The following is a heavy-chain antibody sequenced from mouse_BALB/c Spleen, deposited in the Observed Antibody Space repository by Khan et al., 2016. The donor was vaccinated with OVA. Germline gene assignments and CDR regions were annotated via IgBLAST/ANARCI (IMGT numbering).Heavy chain of an antibody. CDR3: ASDTTATPY. V-gene: IGHV2-9*02. Sequence: QVQLKESGPGLVAPSQSLSITCTVSGFSLTSYGVHWVRQPPGKGLEWLGIICAGGSTNYHSALMSRLTISKANSKSQAFLKMNGLQTEDTAMSYCASDTTATPYWGQGTLVTVSA. CDR1: GFSLTSYG. J-gene: IGHJ3*01. CDR2: ICAGGST. D-gene: IGHD1-2*01.